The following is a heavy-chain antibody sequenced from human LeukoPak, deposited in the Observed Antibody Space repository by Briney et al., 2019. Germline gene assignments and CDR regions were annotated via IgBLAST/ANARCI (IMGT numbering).Heavy chain of an antibody. D-gene: IGHD5-24*01. V-gene: IGHV1-69*13. Sequence: SVKVSCKASGGTFSSYAISWVRQAPGQGLEWMGGIIPIFGTANYAQKFQGRVTITADESTSTAYMELSSLRSEGTAVYYCARGDGYNYSGYFDYWGQGTLVTVSS. CDR2: IIPIFGTA. J-gene: IGHJ4*02. CDR1: GGTFSSYA. CDR3: ARGDGYNYSGYFDY.